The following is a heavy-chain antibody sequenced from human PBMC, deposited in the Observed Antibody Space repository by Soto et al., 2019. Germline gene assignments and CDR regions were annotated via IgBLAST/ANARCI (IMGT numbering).Heavy chain of an antibody. CDR2: ISWNSDNI. D-gene: IGHD2-2*01. V-gene: IGHV3-9*01. CDR3: AKNYCSGTSCFFDY. CDR1: GFTFDDYA. J-gene: IGHJ4*02. Sequence: GGSLRLSCAASGFTFDDYAMDWVRQAPGKGLEWVSGISWNSDNIGYADSVKGRFTISRDNAKNSLYLQMNSLRAEDTALYYCAKNYCSGTSCFFDYWGQGTLVTVSS.